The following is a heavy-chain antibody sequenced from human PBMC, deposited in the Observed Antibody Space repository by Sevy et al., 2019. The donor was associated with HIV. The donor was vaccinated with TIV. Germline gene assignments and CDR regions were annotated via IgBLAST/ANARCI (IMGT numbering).Heavy chain of an antibody. CDR2: ISSSGSGT. Sequence: GGSLRLSCSASGFTFSGSALHWVRQAPGKGLEYVSVISSSGSGTYYAESVKGRFTISRDNSKNTLYLQMRSLRTEDDTVKGELAMAGVNSKNRIAMKMRSLRIKDTAVYYCVKDSIFYDSSSGYRPFYYYGIDVWGQGTSVTVSS. CDR1: GFTFSGSA. D-gene: IGHD2-21*01. CDR3: LAMAGVNSKNRIAMKMRSLRIKDTAVYYCVKDSIFYDSSSGYRPFYYYGIDV. J-gene: IGHJ6*02. V-gene: IGHV3-64D*09.